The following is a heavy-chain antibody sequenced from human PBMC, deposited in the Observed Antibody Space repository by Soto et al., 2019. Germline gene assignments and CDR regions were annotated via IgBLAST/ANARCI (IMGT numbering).Heavy chain of an antibody. D-gene: IGHD2-15*01. CDR3: ARDIVEGPPDYYYCGMDV. CDR1: GYTFTSYG. Sequence: ASVKVSCKASGYTFTSYGISWVRQAPGQGLEWMGWTSAYNGNTNYAQKLQGRVTMTTDTSTSTAYMELRGLRSDDTAVYYCARDIVEGPPDYYYCGMDVWGQRTTVTGSS. J-gene: IGHJ6*02. CDR2: TSAYNGNT. V-gene: IGHV1-18*01.